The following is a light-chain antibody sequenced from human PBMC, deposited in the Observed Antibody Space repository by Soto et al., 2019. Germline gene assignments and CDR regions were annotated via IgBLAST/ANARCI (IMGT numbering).Light chain of an antibody. Sequence: QSVLNQPASVSGSPGQSITISCIGTSSDIGGYNYVSWYQQYPGKAPKLMVYDVTDRPSGVSSRFSGSKSGNTASLTISGLQAEDEADYYCCSHTTSGTLWVFGGGTKVTVI. CDR2: DVT. CDR1: SSDIGGYNY. V-gene: IGLV2-14*01. CDR3: CSHTTSGTLWV. J-gene: IGLJ3*02.